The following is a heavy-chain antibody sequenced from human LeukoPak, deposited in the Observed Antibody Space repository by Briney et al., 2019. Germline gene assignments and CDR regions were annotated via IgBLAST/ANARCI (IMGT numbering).Heavy chain of an antibody. CDR1: GYTFINYW. CDR2: IYPGDSDT. Sequence: GESLKISCQVSGYTFINYWIGWVRQMPGKGLEWMGIIYPGDSDTRYSPSFHGQVIISADKSISTAYLQRNSLKASDTAMYYCASGGYGTFDSWGQGTLVTVSS. D-gene: IGHD5-12*01. CDR3: ASGGYGTFDS. J-gene: IGHJ4*02. V-gene: IGHV5-51*01.